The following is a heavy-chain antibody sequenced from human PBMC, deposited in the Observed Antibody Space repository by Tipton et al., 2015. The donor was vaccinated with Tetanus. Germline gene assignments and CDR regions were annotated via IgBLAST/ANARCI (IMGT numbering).Heavy chain of an antibody. CDR3: ARAVRGRDVFDV. J-gene: IGHJ3*01. CDR2: VSGAGGSK. Sequence: SLRLSCVGSGFTFNEFAIHWVRQVSGKGLEWVSAVSGAGGSKVYADSVRGRFTISRDNANNSLYLQMSSLRPEDTALYYCARAVRGRDVFDVWGQGTVVTVSS. V-gene: IGHV3-9*01. D-gene: IGHD3-10*01. CDR1: GFTFNEFA.